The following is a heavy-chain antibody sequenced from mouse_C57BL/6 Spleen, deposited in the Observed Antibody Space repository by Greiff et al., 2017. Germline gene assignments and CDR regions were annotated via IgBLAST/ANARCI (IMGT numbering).Heavy chain of an antibody. CDR2: ISDGGSYT. D-gene: IGHD2-2*01. CDR1: GFTFSSYA. CDR3: ARGNYYGYDGDWYFDV. V-gene: IGHV5-4*03. J-gene: IGHJ1*03. Sequence: EVMLVESGGGLVKPGGSLKLSCAASGFTFSSYAMSWVRQTPEKRLEWVATISDGGSYTYYPDNVKGRFTISRDNAKNNLYLQMSHLKSEDTAMYYCARGNYYGYDGDWYFDVWGTGTTVTVSS.